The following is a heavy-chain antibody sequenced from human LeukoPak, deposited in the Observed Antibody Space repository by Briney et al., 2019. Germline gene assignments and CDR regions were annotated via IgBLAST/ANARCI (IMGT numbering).Heavy chain of an antibody. D-gene: IGHD2-2*01. CDR1: GFTFSTYA. CDR3: AKGGYCSSTSCPCDY. Sequence: GGSLRLSCAASGFTFSTYAMTWVRQAPGKGLEWVSTISGSGGSTYYADSVKGWFTISRDSSKNTLYLQMNSLRAEDTAVYYCAKGGYCSSTSCPCDYWGQGTLVTVSS. J-gene: IGHJ4*02. CDR2: ISGSGGST. V-gene: IGHV3-23*01.